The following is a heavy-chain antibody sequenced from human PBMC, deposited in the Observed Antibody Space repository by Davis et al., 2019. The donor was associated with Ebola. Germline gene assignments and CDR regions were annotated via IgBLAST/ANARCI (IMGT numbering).Heavy chain of an antibody. CDR2: IWYDGSNK. J-gene: IGHJ5*02. V-gene: IGHV3-33*06. D-gene: IGHD1-7*01. CDR1: GFTFSSYG. Sequence: GESLKISCAASGFTFSSYGMHWVRQAPGKGLEWVAVIWYDGSNKYYADSVKGRFTISRDNSKNTLYLQMNSLRAEDTAVYYCAKDAYNWNYVNWFDPWGQGTLVTVSS. CDR3: AKDAYNWNYVNWFDP.